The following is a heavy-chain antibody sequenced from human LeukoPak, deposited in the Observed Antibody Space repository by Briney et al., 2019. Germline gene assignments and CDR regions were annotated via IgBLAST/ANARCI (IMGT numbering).Heavy chain of an antibody. CDR3: ARERDYYDSSGYYYATYFDY. V-gene: IGHV1-2*06. D-gene: IGHD3-22*01. Sequence: GASVKVSCKASGYTFTGYYMHWVRQAPGQGLEWMGRINPNSGGTNYAQKFQGRVTMTRDTSISTAYMELSRLRSDDTAVYYCARERDYYDSSGYYYATYFDYWGQGTLVTVSS. J-gene: IGHJ4*02. CDR1: GYTFTGYY. CDR2: INPNSGGT.